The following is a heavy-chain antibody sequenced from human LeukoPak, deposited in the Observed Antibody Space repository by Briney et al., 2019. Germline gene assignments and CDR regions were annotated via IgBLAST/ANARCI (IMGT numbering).Heavy chain of an antibody. Sequence: SETLSLTCTVSGGSISSSSYYWGWIRQPPGKGLEWIGSIYYSGSTYYNPSLKSRVTISVDTSKNQFSLKLSSVTAADTAVYYCARQTRAGLIGHNFDYWGQGTPVTVSS. CDR2: IYYSGST. CDR3: ARQTRAGLIGHNFDY. J-gene: IGHJ4*02. CDR1: GGSISSSSYY. V-gene: IGHV4-39*01. D-gene: IGHD3-16*02.